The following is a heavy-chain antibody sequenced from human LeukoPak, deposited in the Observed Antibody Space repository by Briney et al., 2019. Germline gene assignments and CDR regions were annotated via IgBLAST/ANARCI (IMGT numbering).Heavy chain of an antibody. D-gene: IGHD2-2*01. V-gene: IGHV3-7*01. CDR1: GFTFSNFW. Sequence: GESLRLSCTASGFTFSNFWMGWVRQAPGKGLEWVANIKQDETEKFYLGSVKGRFTISRDNSKNTLYLQMNSLRAEDTAVYYCAKDPKYCSSTSCSQYYYYYGMDVWGQGTTVTVSS. CDR3: AKDPKYCSSTSCSQYYYYYGMDV. CDR2: IKQDETEK. J-gene: IGHJ6*02.